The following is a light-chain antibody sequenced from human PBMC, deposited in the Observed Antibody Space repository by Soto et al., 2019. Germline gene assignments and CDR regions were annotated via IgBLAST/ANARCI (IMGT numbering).Light chain of an antibody. V-gene: IGKV1-12*01. Sequence: DIQMTQSPSSVSASVGDRVTITCRASLGISNWLVWYQQRPGKAPTLLIYGASSLQSGVPSRFSGSGSGTDFTLTISSLQPEDFATYYCQRANSFPRTFGQGTKLEIK. CDR2: GAS. J-gene: IGKJ2*02. CDR1: LGISNW. CDR3: QRANSFPRT.